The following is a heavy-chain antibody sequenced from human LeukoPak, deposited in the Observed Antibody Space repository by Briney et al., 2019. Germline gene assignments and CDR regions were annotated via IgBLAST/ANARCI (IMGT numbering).Heavy chain of an antibody. CDR1: GGSISSYY. CDR2: IYYSGST. D-gene: IGHD2-2*01. CDR3: ARGRGTVVPAAIDSYYFDY. Sequence: SETLSLTCTVSGGSISSYYWSWIRQPPGKGLGWIGYIYYSGSTNYNPSLKSRVTISVDTSKNQFSLKLSSVTAADTAVYYCARGRGTVVPAAIDSYYFDYWGQGTLVTVSS. J-gene: IGHJ4*02. V-gene: IGHV4-59*01.